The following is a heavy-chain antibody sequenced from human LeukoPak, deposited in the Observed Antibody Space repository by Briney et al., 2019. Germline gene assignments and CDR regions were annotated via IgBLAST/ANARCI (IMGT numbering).Heavy chain of an antibody. Sequence: GGSLRLSCAASGFTFSDYYMSWVRQAPGKGLEWVGIIRNKANGGKTEKSTSVKGRLTISRDDSKSITYLQMNSLRAEDTAVYYCARVGAGYSSSWYVFGAEDFYYYYMDVWGKGTTVTVSS. CDR1: GFTFSDYY. D-gene: IGHD6-13*01. V-gene: IGHV3-71*03. CDR3: ARVGAGYSSSWYVFGAEDFYYYYMDV. J-gene: IGHJ6*03. CDR2: IRNKANGGKT.